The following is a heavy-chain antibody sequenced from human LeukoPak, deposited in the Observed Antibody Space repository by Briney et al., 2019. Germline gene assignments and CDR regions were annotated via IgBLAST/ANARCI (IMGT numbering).Heavy chain of an antibody. CDR2: IYDTGSS. CDR1: GASVSGYY. V-gene: IGHV4-59*02. Sequence: SETLSLTCAVSGASVSGYYWNWIRQSPGKGLEWIAFIYDTGSSNYNPSLRSRVTISVDTSKNQFSLKLKSVTAADTAVYYCAGNRNALGDVNWLDPWGQGTLVTVSS. D-gene: IGHD3-16*01. CDR3: AGNRNALGDVNWLDP. J-gene: IGHJ5*02.